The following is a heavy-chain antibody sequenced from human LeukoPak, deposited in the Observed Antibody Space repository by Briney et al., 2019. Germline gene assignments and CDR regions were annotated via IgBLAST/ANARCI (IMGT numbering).Heavy chain of an antibody. V-gene: IGHV1-2*02. CDR2: INPNSGGT. CDR3: ARGEPYSSSWYLWKNYYMDV. D-gene: IGHD6-13*01. Sequence: GASVKVSCKASGYTFTGYYMHWVRQAPGQGLEWMGWINPNSGGTNYAQKFQGRVTMTRDTSISTAYMELSRLRSDDTAVYYCARGEPYSSSWYLWKNYYMDVWGKGTTVAVSS. J-gene: IGHJ6*03. CDR1: GYTFTGYY.